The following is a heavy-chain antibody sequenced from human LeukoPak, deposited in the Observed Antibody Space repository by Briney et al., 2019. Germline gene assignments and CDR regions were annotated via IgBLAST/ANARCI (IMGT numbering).Heavy chain of an antibody. Sequence: SETLSLTCAVYGGSFSGYYWSWIRQPPGKGLEWIGEINHSGGTNYNPSLKSRVAISLDTSKNQFSLKLSSLTAADTSVYYCARGFDLDAFDIWAQGTMVTVSS. CDR3: ARGFDLDAFDI. J-gene: IGHJ3*02. CDR2: INHSGGT. D-gene: IGHD3/OR15-3a*01. V-gene: IGHV4-34*01. CDR1: GGSFSGYY.